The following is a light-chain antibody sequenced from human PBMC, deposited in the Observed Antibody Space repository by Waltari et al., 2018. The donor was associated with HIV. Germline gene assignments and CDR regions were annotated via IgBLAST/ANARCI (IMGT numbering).Light chain of an antibody. V-gene: IGKV2D-29*01. CDR3: MQSIQPQCT. J-gene: IGKJ3*01. Sequence: DIVMTQTPLSLSVTPGQPASISCTSIQSLLHSDGKTYLYWYLQKPGRTPQFLIYEVSNRFSRVPERFSGSGSGRDFTLKISRVEAEDVGVYYCMQSIQPQCTFGPGTKVDI. CDR1: QSLLHSDGKTY. CDR2: EVS.